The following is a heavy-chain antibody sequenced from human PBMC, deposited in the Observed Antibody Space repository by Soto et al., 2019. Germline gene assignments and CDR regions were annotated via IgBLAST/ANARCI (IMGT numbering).Heavy chain of an antibody. J-gene: IGHJ4*02. D-gene: IGHD5-12*01. Sequence: EVQLVQSGGGLVQPGGSLRLSCAASGFTFSNYWIHWVRQVQGKGLMVVSRITSDGTNTAYASSVQGRFTVSRDNAKNMVYLQMNSLKAEDTAVYYCARDGGYGTPFDYWGQGTLVTVSS. CDR3: ARDGGYGTPFDY. CDR1: GFTFSNYW. CDR2: ITSDGTNT. V-gene: IGHV3-74*01.